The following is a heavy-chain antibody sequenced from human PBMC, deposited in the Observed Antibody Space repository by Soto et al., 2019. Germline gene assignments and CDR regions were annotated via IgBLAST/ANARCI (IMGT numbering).Heavy chain of an antibody. D-gene: IGHD2-15*01. CDR2: TYYRSKWYN. J-gene: IGHJ5*02. V-gene: IGHV6-1*01. Sequence: SQTLSLPCAISGDSVSSNSAAWNWIRQSPSRGLEWLGRTYYRSKWYNDYAVSVKSRITINPDTSKNQFSLQLNSVTPEDPAVYYCARSGYSGYEDVVVVAATPVSWFDPWGQGTLVTVSS. CDR3: ARSGYSGYEDVVVVAATPVSWFDP. CDR1: GDSVSSNSAA.